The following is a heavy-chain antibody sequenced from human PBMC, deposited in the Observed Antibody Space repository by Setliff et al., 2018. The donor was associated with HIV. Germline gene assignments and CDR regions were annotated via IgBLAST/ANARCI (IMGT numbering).Heavy chain of an antibody. Sequence: SETLSLTCTVSGGSISNNSYYWGWVRQPPGKGLELIGNLFYTGSTHHNPSLESRVATSVDTSKNQFSLKLSSVTAADTAVYYCARIVRWELVATSTFFYYYMDVWGKGTTVTVSS. CDR3: ARIVRWELVATSTFFYYYMDV. J-gene: IGHJ6*03. CDR1: GGSISNNSYY. V-gene: IGHV4-39*01. D-gene: IGHD1-26*01. CDR2: LFYTGST.